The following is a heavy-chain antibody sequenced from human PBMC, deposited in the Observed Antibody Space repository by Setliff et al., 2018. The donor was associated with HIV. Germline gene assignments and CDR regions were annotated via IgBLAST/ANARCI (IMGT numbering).Heavy chain of an antibody. CDR2: VNPGDSET. Sequence: PGESLKISCRTSGYNFATYYIAWVRQMPGKGPEWMGSVNPGDSETRYSPSFQGQVTISADKSISTAYLQWSSLKASDTAMYYCARLPSARMTIFGVVSYHMDVWGEGTTVTVSS. CDR3: ARLPSARMTIFGVVSYHMDV. J-gene: IGHJ6*03. V-gene: IGHV5-51*01. CDR1: GYNFATYY. D-gene: IGHD3-3*01.